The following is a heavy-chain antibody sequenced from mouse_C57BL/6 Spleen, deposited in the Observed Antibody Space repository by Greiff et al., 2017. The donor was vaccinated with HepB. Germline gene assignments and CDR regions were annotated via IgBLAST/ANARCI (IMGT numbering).Heavy chain of an antibody. CDR3: TRDGLGRRCFDY. CDR2: ISSGGDYI. CDR1: GFTFSSYA. Sequence: EVKLMESGEGLVKPGGSLKLSCAASGFTFSSYAMSWVRQTPEKRLEWVAYISSGGDYIYYADTVKGRFTISRDNARNTLYLQMSSLKSEDTAMYYCTRDGLGRRCFDYWGQGTTLTVSA. D-gene: IGHD4-1*01. V-gene: IGHV5-9-1*02. J-gene: IGHJ2*01.